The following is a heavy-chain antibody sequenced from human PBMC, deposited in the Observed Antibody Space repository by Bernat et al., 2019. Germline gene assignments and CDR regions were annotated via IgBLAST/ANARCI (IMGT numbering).Heavy chain of an antibody. D-gene: IGHD5-12*01. CDR1: GFTFSSYS. CDR2: ISSSSSTI. Sequence: ELQLVESGGGLVQPGGSLRLSCAASGFTFSSYSMNWVRQAPGKGLEWVSYISSSSSTIYYADSVKGRFTISRDNAKNSLYLQMNSLRAEDTAVYYCAREWLVALDYWGQGTLVTVSS. CDR3: AREWLVALDY. J-gene: IGHJ4*02. V-gene: IGHV3-48*01.